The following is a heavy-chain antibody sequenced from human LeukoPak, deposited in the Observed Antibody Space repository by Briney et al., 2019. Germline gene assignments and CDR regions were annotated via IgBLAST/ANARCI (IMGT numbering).Heavy chain of an antibody. CDR1: GYTFTGYY. D-gene: IGHD6-13*01. CDR3: ARDGIAAAGPNYYYYYYYMDV. CDR2: INPNSGGT. V-gene: IGHV1-2*02. Sequence: ASVKVSCKASGYTFTGYYMHWVRQAPGQGLEWMGLINPNSGGTNYAQKFQGRVTMTRDTSISTPYMELSRLRSDDTAVYYCARDGIAAAGPNYYYYYYYMDVWGKGTTVTVSS. J-gene: IGHJ6*03.